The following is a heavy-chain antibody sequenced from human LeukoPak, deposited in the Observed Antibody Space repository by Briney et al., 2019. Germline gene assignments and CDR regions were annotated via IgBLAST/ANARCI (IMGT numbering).Heavy chain of an antibody. CDR1: GGSLSSYY. Sequence: SETLSLTCNVSGGSLSSYYWSWIRQPPGKGLEWIGYMYYSGNTNYNPSLKSRVTTSVDSSKNQFSLKLSSVTAADTAVYYCARDHYYGSSDYGMDVWGQGTTVTVSS. D-gene: IGHD3-10*01. CDR2: MYYSGNT. J-gene: IGHJ6*02. CDR3: ARDHYYGSSDYGMDV. V-gene: IGHV4-59*12.